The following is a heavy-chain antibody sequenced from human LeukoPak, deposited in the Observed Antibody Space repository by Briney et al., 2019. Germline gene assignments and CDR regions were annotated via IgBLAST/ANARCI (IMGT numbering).Heavy chain of an antibody. CDR3: ARGGYDFWSGYFDY. Sequence: GGALRLSCAASGFTFSSYGMHWGRQAPGKGREWGAVIWYDGSNKYYADSVKGRFTISRDNSKNTLYLQMNSVRAEDTAVYYCARGGYDFWSGYFDYWGQGTLVTVSS. V-gene: IGHV3-33*01. J-gene: IGHJ4*02. D-gene: IGHD3-3*01. CDR2: IWYDGSNK. CDR1: GFTFSSYG.